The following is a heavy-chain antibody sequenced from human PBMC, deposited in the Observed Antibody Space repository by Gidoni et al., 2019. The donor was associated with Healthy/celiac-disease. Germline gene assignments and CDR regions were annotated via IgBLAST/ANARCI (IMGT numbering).Heavy chain of an antibody. CDR1: GYTFTSYG. CDR2: ISAYNGNT. D-gene: IGHD6-13*01. J-gene: IGHJ4*02. Sequence: QVQLVQPGAEVKKPGASVKVSCKASGYTFTSYGISWVRQAPGQGVEWIGWISAYNGNTNYTQKLQGRVTMTTDTSTSTAYMELRSLGSDDTAVYYCARREAAGHFDYWGQGTLVTVSS. CDR3: ARREAAGHFDY. V-gene: IGHV1-18*01.